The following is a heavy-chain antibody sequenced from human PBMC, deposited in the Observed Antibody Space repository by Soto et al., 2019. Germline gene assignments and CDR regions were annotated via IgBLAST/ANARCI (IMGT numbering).Heavy chain of an antibody. Sequence: SGPTLVNPTQTLTLTCTFSGFSLSTSGMRVSWIRQPPGKALEWLARIDWDDDKFYSTSLKTRLTISKDTSKNQVVLTMTNMDHVDTATYYCARIAGEGFDYWGQGTMVTVSS. CDR2: IDWDDDK. J-gene: IGHJ4*02. D-gene: IGHD1-1*01. CDR1: GFSLSTSGMR. V-gene: IGHV2-70*04. CDR3: ARIAGEGFDY.